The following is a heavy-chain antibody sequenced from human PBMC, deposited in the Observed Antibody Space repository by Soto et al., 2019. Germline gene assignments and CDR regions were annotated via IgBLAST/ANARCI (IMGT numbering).Heavy chain of an antibody. CDR1: GFTFSSYA. CDR3: ATRGVGATTGYLLDY. J-gene: IGHJ4*02. D-gene: IGHD1-26*01. V-gene: IGHV3-23*01. Sequence: EAQLLESGGGLVQPGGSLRLSCAASGFTFSSYAMSWVRQAPGKGLEWVSAISGSGGSTYYADSVKGRFTISRDNSKNTLYLQMNSLRAEDTAVYYCATRGVGATTGYLLDYWGQGTLVTVSS. CDR2: ISGSGGST.